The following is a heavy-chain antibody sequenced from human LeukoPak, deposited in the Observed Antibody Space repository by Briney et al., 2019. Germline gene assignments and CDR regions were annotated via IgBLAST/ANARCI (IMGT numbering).Heavy chain of an antibody. CDR3: VRDIAWGAFDY. Sequence: GGSLRLSCADSGFSFGDNEMNWVRQAPGKGLEWVSGISGSGDIKYYADSVKGRFTISRDNSKNTLYLQMNSLRADDTALYYCVRDIAWGAFDYWGQGTVVTVSS. D-gene: IGHD7-27*01. V-gene: IGHV3-23*01. J-gene: IGHJ4*02. CDR1: GFSFGDNE. CDR2: ISGSGDIK.